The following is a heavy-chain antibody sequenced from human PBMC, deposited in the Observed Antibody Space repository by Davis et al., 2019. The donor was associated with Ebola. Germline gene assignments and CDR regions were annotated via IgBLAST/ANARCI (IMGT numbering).Heavy chain of an antibody. J-gene: IGHJ6*04. V-gene: IGHV4-59*08. Sequence: MPSETLSLTCTVSGGSISSYYWSWIRQPPGKGLEWIGYIYYSGSTNYNPSLKSRVTISVDTSKNQFSLKLSSVTAADTAVYYCARGGVNYYYGMDVWGKGTTVTVSS. CDR1: GGSISSYY. CDR3: ARGGVNYYYGMDV. CDR2: IYYSGST. D-gene: IGHD2-8*02.